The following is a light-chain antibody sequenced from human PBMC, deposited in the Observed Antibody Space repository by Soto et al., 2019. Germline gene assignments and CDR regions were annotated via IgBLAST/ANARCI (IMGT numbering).Light chain of an antibody. CDR2: GAS. CDR3: QQYGRS. CDR1: QSVSSSY. V-gene: IGKV3-20*01. Sequence: EIVLTQSPGTLSLSPGERATLSCRASQSVSSSYLAWYQQKPGQAPRLLSYGASSRATGIPDRFSVSGSATDFTLTICRLEPEDFAVYYCQQYGRSFGQGTKVEIK. J-gene: IGKJ1*01.